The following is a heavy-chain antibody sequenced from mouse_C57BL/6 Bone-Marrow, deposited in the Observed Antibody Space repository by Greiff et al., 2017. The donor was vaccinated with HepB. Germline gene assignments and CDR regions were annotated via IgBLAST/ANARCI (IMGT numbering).Heavy chain of an antibody. CDR1: GFTFSSYA. CDR3: ARDPYYGSSSDY. V-gene: IGHV5-4*01. D-gene: IGHD1-1*01. Sequence: EVKVVESGGGLVKPGGSLKLSCAASGFTFSSYAMSWVRQTPEKRLEWVATISDGGSYTYYPDNVKGRFTISRDNAKNNLYLQMSHLKSEDTAMYYCARDPYYGSSSDYWGQGTTLTVSS. CDR2: ISDGGSYT. J-gene: IGHJ2*01.